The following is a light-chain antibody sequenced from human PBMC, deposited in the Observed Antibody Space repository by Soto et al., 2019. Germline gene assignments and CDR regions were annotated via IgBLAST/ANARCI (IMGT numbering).Light chain of an antibody. J-gene: IGKJ2*01. V-gene: IGKV1-39*01. CDR2: AAY. Sequence: DIQMPQSPSSLSTSVGDRVTITCRASQYINNYLNWYQQKPGKAPKLLIFAAYNLQSGVPSRFSGSGSGTDFTLPISSLQPEDFATYYCQQSYSTPPYTFGQGTKLDMK. CDR3: QQSYSTPPYT. CDR1: QYINNY.